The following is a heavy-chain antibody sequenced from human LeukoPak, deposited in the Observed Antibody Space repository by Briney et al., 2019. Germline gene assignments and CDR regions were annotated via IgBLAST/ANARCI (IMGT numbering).Heavy chain of an antibody. CDR2: INTDGSGT. J-gene: IGHJ3*02. Sequence: GGSLRLSCAASGFTFRSSWMRWVRPAPGKGLVWVSRINTDGSGTIYADSVKGRFTISRDNAKNTLYLQMNSLRVEDTAVYYCASFTNSAAFDIWGQGTMVTVSS. V-gene: IGHV3-74*01. CDR1: GFTFRSSW. D-gene: IGHD4-23*01. CDR3: ASFTNSAAFDI.